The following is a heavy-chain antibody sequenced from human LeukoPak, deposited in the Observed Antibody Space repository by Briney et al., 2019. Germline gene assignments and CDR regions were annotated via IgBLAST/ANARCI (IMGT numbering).Heavy chain of an antibody. J-gene: IGHJ4*02. CDR2: INPSGGST. CDR3: ARDPEAFGSSWYYFDY. Sequence: ASVKVSCKASGYTFTSYYMHWVRQAPGQGLEWMGIINPSGGSTSYAQKFQGRVTMTRDTSTSTVYMELSSLRSEDTAVYYCARDPEAFGSSWYYFDYCGQGTLVTVSS. V-gene: IGHV1-46*01. D-gene: IGHD6-13*01. CDR1: GYTFTSYY.